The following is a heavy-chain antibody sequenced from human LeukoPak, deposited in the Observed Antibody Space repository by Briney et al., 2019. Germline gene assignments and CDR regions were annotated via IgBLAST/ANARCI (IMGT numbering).Heavy chain of an antibody. Sequence: GWSLSLSCAASLLTFSSYAMSWVRQAPGKGLEGVSAICGSGGSTYYADSVKGRFTLPRDNSKNQLSQQINSLRAEDTAVYYCAKYHTIFGVVIVPHFDYWGQGTLVTVSS. V-gene: IGHV3-23*01. CDR3: AKYHTIFGVVIVPHFDY. CDR1: LLTFSSYA. J-gene: IGHJ4*02. D-gene: IGHD3-3*01. CDR2: ICGSGGST.